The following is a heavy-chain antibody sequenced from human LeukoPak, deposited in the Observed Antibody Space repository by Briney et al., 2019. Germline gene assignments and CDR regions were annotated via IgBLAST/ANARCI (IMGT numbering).Heavy chain of an antibody. Sequence: ASVKVSCKASGYTFTGYYLQWVRQAPGQGLEWMGWINPSSGGTHYAQKFQGRVTMTRDTSISTAYMELSRLRSDDTAVYYCARESRGDIVVVPAAPDRTILGGLDYWGEGTLVTVSS. V-gene: IGHV1-2*02. D-gene: IGHD2-2*01. CDR3: ARESRGDIVVVPAAPDRTILGGLDY. J-gene: IGHJ4*02. CDR1: GYTFTGYY. CDR2: INPSSGGT.